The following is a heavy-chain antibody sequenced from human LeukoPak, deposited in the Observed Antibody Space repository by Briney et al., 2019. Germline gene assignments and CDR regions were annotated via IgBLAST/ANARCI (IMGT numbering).Heavy chain of an antibody. J-gene: IGHJ6*03. CDR2: INHSGST. D-gene: IGHD6-13*01. CDR3: ARVTKTVKYRSSWSKYYYYYMDV. V-gene: IGHV4-34*01. Sequence: NPSETLSLTCAVYGGSFSGYYWSWIRQPPGKGLEWIGEINHSGSTNYNPSLKSRVTISVDTSKNQFSLKLSSVTAADTAVYYCARVTKTVKYRSSWSKYYYYYMDVWGKGTTVTVSS. CDR1: GGSFSGYY.